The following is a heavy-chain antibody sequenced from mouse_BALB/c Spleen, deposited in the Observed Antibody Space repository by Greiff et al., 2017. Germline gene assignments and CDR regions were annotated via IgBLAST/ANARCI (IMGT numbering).Heavy chain of an antibody. CDR1: GFTFSSYA. D-gene: IGHD2-2*01. CDR2: ISSGGSYT. CDR3: ARNRMVTTGYYAMDD. J-gene: IGHJ4*01. Sequence: DVMLVESGGGLVKPGGSLKLSCAASGFTFSSYAMSWVRQSPEKRLEWVAKISSGGSYTYYPDTVTGRFTISRDNAKNTLYLEMNSLRSEDTAMYYCARNRMVTTGYYAMDDWGEGTSVTVSS. V-gene: IGHV5-9-4*01.